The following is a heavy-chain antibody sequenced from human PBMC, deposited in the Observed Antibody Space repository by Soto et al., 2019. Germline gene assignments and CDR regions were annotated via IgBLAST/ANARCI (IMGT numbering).Heavy chain of an antibody. CDR1: GFTFSSYA. Sequence: PGGSLRLSCAASGFTFSSYAMSWVRQAPGKGLEWVSANNDSGSRTYYADSVKGRFTISRDNSKKTLDQQMNSLSAEDTAVYYCAKDHRFLEWLSYFGYWGQRTLATVSS. D-gene: IGHD3-3*01. J-gene: IGHJ4*02. CDR2: NNDSGSRT. CDR3: AKDHRFLEWLSYFGY. V-gene: IGHV3-23*01.